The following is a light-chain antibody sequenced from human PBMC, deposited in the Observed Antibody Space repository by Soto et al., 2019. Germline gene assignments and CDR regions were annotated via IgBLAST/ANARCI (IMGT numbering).Light chain of an antibody. CDR2: GAS. Sequence: EIVMTQSPATLSVSPGESVTLSCRASLTMNNNIAWYQHKPGQAPRLLIFGASSRDTGVPGRFSGSGFGTEFTLRISFLQSEDFAVYYCQQYNERPPWTFGQGTTVEMK. CDR3: QQYNERPPWT. J-gene: IGKJ1*01. CDR1: LTMNNN. V-gene: IGKV3-15*01.